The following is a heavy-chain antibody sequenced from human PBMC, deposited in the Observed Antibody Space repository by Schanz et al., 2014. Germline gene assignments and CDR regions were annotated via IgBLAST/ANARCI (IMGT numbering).Heavy chain of an antibody. V-gene: IGHV3-23*01. J-gene: IGHJ6*02. D-gene: IGHD3-10*01. CDR3: AKDGPGCSGSYSADGGMDV. CDR1: TFTFDHYA. CDR2: ISASGGDT. Sequence: EVQLLEPGGGLVQPGGSLRLSCSASTFTFDHYAMTWVRQAPGKGLEWLSVISASGGDTYYTDSVKGRFTISRDNSKSTLDLQLNSLRAEDTAVYYCAKDGPGCSGSYSADGGMDVWGQGTTVTVSS.